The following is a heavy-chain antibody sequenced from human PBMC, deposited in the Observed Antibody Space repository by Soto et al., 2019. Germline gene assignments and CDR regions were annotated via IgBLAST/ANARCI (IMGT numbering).Heavy chain of an antibody. CDR2: VYSSGST. D-gene: IGHD5-18*01. Sequence: PSETLSLTCTVSGGSIRNYYGSWIRQPPGKGLEWIGYVYSSGSTHYNPSLQSRVTISADTSKNQVSLKVNSVTAADTAVYYCARDHPHSYGVYYFDYWGQGTPVTVSS. CDR1: GGSIRNYY. CDR3: ARDHPHSYGVYYFDY. V-gene: IGHV4-59*01. J-gene: IGHJ4*02.